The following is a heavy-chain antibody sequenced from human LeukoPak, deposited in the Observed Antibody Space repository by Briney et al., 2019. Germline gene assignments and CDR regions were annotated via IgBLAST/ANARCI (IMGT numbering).Heavy chain of an antibody. V-gene: IGHV3-33*01. CDR2: IWHDGSHK. Sequence: GGSLRLSCAASGFTFSTYGMHWVRQAPGKGLEWVTVIWHDGSHKDYAGSVKGRFTISRDNPKNTLYLQMNDLRAEDTAMYYCARGWGSNVYASASDVWGQGTMVTVSS. CDR3: ARGWGSNVYASASDV. J-gene: IGHJ3*01. D-gene: IGHD3-16*01. CDR1: GFTFSTYG.